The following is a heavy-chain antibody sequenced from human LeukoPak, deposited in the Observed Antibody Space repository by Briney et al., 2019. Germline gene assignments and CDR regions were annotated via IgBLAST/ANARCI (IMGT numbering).Heavy chain of an antibody. CDR3: ASKPRGESRPFDY. V-gene: IGHV1-3*01. J-gene: IGHJ4*02. CDR1: GYTFTAHA. D-gene: IGHD3-16*01. Sequence: ASVKVSCKASGYTFTAHAVHGVRQAPGQRLEWMGWINVANGDTGYSQKFQDRVTITRDTSASTGYMEMSSLISEDTAVYYCASKPRGESRPFDYWGQGTLVTVSS. CDR2: INVANGDT.